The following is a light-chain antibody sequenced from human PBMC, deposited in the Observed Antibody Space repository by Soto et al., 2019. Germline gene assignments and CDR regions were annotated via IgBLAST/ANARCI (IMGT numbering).Light chain of an antibody. J-gene: IGLJ1*01. V-gene: IGLV2-14*03. CDR1: SSDVGGSNF. CDR3: VSYTSSTTYV. CDR2: DVA. Sequence: QSALTQPASVSDSPGQSITISCTGTSSDVGGSNFVSWYQQHPGKPPKLIIYDVANRPSGVSNRFSGSKSGSTASLIISRLQTEDEAVYYCVSYTSSTTYVFGTGKKVTV.